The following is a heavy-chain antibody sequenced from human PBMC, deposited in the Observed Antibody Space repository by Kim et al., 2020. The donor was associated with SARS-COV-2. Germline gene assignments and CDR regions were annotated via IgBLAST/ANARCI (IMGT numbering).Heavy chain of an antibody. CDR1: GFTFSDYY. J-gene: IGHJ2*01. CDR2: ICSRGTTI. Sequence: GGSLRLSCAVSGFTFSDYYMSWVRQAPGKGLEWLSNICSRGTTIFYADSVKGRFTISRDNAKNSLYLQMNSLRAEDTALYYCATYHEGYFDLWGRGTLVTVSS. V-gene: IGHV3-11*04. CDR3: ATYHEGYFDL.